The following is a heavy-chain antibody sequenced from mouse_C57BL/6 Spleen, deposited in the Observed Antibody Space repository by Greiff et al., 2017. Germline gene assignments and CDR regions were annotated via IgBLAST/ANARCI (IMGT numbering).Heavy chain of an antibody. CDR3: ARSHSNYGFAY. Sequence: VQLQQPGAELVMPGASVKLSCKASGYTFTSYWMHWVKQRPGQGLEWIGEIDPSDSYTNYNQKFKGKSTLTVDKSSSTAYMQLSSLTSEDSAVYYCARSHSNYGFAYWGQGTLVTASA. J-gene: IGHJ3*01. CDR2: IDPSDSYT. D-gene: IGHD2-5*01. V-gene: IGHV1-69*01. CDR1: GYTFTSYW.